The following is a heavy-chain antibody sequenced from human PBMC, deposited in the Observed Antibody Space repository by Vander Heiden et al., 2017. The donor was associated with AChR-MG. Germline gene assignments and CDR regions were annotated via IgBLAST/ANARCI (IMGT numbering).Heavy chain of an antibody. CDR2: IRSSESTI. Sequence: GQLVAPGGRLVQPGGSGRLPCDRSRFPSGAYELNWVSQAAGKGLEVVSYIRSSESTIYYADSVKGRFTNSRDKAENSLYLQMNSLRAEDTAVYYCARESRLGAGNTVHWFDPWGRGTLVTVSS. D-gene: IGHD1-7*01. V-gene: IGHV3-48*03. CDR1: RFPSGAYE. J-gene: IGHJ5*02. CDR3: ARESRLGAGNTVHWFDP.